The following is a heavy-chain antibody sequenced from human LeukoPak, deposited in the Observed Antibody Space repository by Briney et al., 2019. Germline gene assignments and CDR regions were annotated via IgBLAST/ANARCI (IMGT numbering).Heavy chain of an antibody. CDR2: ITSSSSYI. D-gene: IGHD3-22*01. CDR1: GFTFSSYT. V-gene: IGHV3-21*01. J-gene: IGHJ4*02. CDR3: ASSYYYDSSGYYQKFPLDY. Sequence: GGSLRLSCATSGFTFSSYTMNWVRQAPGKGLEWVSSITSSSSYIYYADSVKGRFTISRDNAKNSLCLQMNSLRAEDTAVYYCASSYYYDSSGYYQKFPLDYWGQGTLVTVSS.